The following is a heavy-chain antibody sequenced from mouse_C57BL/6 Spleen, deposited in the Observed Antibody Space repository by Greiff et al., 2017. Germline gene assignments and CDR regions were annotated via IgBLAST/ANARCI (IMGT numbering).Heavy chain of an antibody. V-gene: IGHV1-54*01. CDR1: GYAFTNYL. D-gene: IGHD2-5*01. CDR3: ARKGPHYSNMFAY. Sequence: QVQLKESGAELVRPGTSVKVSCKASGYAFTNYLIEWVKQRPGQGLEWIGVINPGSGGTNYNEKFKGKATLTADKSSSTAYMQLSSLTSEDSAVYFCARKGPHYSNMFAYWGQGTLVTVSA. J-gene: IGHJ3*01. CDR2: INPGSGGT.